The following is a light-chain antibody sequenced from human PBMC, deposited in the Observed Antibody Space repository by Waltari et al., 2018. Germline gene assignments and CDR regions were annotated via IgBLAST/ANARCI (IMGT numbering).Light chain of an antibody. CDR3: QQRHTWPLT. V-gene: IGKV3-11*01. Sequence: EIVLTQSPATLSLSPGERATLSCRASQSISPFLAWYQQKPGQAPRLLIYDASDRATGIPARFSGSGSVADFTLTISSLEPEDFAVYYCQQRHTWPLTFGQGTRLEIK. CDR2: DAS. CDR1: QSISPF. J-gene: IGKJ5*01.